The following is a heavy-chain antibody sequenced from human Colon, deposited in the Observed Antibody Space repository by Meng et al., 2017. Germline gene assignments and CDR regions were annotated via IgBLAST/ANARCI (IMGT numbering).Heavy chain of an antibody. V-gene: IGHV3-9*01. CDR3: TKDNDGWHSKTDTFED. Sequence: SLKISCSASGFTFDDYAMHWVRQLSGKGLEWVAGITWNSASIGYEASVRGRFTISRDNAKNSLCLHIGSLRPEDTALYYCTKDNDGWHSKTDTFEDWGQGTLVTVSS. CDR1: GFTFDDYA. D-gene: IGHD2/OR15-2a*01. CDR2: ITWNSASI. J-gene: IGHJ4*02.